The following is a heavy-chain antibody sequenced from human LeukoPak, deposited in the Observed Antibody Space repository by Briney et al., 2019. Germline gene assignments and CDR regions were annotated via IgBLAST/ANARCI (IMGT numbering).Heavy chain of an antibody. CDR1: GFIFSDYS. J-gene: IGHJ4*02. Sequence: GGSLRLSCAASGFIFSDYSMNWVRQAPGKGLEWLSYISSSSSTIFYADSVKGRFTISRDNAKNSLYLQMNNLRAEDTAVYDCARDPAVAGYGPLIGYWGQGTLVTVSS. CDR2: ISSSSSTI. D-gene: IGHD6-19*01. V-gene: IGHV3-48*01. CDR3: ARDPAVAGYGPLIGY.